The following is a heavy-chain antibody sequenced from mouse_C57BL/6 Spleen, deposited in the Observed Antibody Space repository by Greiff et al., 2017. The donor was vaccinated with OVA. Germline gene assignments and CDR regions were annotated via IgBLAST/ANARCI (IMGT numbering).Heavy chain of an antibody. D-gene: IGHD2-3*01. CDR1: GYSFTGYY. CDR2: INPSTGGT. CDR3: ARWEGWYFDY. V-gene: IGHV1-42*01. Sequence: EVQGVESGPELVKPGASVKISCKASGYSFTGYYMNWVKQSPEKSLEWIGEINPSTGGTTYNQKFKAKATLTVDKSSSTAYMQLKSLTSEDSAVYYCARWEGWYFDYWGQGTTLTVSS. J-gene: IGHJ2*01.